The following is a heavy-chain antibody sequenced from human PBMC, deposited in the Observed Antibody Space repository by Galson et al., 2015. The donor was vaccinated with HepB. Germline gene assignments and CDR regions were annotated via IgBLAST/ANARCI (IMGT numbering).Heavy chain of an antibody. V-gene: IGHV3-21*01. Sequence: SLRLSCAASGFTFSSYSMNWVRQAPGKGLEWVSSISSSSSYIYYADSVKGRFTISRDNAKNSLYLQMNSLRAEDTAVYYWARDWGITGTPDYWGQGTLVTVSS. J-gene: IGHJ4*02. D-gene: IGHD1-20*01. CDR2: ISSSSSYI. CDR1: GFTFSSYS. CDR3: ARDWGITGTPDY.